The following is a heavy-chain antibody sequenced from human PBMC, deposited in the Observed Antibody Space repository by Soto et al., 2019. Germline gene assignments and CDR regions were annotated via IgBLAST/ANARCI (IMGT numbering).Heavy chain of an antibody. D-gene: IGHD3-3*01. Sequence: ASVKVSCKASGYTFTSYYMHWVGQAPGRGLEWMGIINPSGGSTSYAQKFQGRVTMTRDPPTSTVYMELSSLRSEDTAVYYCPRHLPQMTRSGYFHTYSYYGMDVWAQGTTVTVAS. CDR3: PRHLPQMTRSGYFHTYSYYGMDV. CDR2: INPSGGST. J-gene: IGHJ6*02. V-gene: IGHV1-46*01. CDR1: GYTFTSYY.